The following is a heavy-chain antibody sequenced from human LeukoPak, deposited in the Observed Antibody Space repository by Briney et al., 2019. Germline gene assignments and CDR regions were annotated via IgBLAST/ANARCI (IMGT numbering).Heavy chain of an antibody. V-gene: IGHV4-4*07. D-gene: IGHD3-10*01. CDR1: GGSISSYF. J-gene: IGHJ4*02. CDR2: IHASGAT. CDR3: ARDGADVYGRAFDY. Sequence: SETLSLTCNVSGGSISSYFWTWIRQPAGKGLEWIGRIHASGATNYNSSLKSRVSMSVDTSKNQLSLKLTSVTAADTAVYFCARDGADVYGRAFDYWGQGTLVSVSS.